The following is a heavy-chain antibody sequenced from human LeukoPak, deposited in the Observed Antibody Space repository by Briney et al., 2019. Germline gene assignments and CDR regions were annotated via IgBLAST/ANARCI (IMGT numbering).Heavy chain of an antibody. CDR3: ARDPDSSGYYYAGISGDY. Sequence: ASVKVSCKASGYTFTGYYMHWVRQAPGQGLEWMGWINPNSGGTNYAQKFQGRVTMTRDTSISTAYMELSRLRSEDTAVYYCARDPDSSGYYYAGISGDYWGQGTLVTVSS. V-gene: IGHV1-2*02. J-gene: IGHJ4*02. CDR2: INPNSGGT. CDR1: GYTFTGYY. D-gene: IGHD3-22*01.